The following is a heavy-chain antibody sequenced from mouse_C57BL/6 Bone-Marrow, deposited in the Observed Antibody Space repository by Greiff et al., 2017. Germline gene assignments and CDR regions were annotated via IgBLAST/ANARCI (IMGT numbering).Heavy chain of an antibody. D-gene: IGHD1-1*01. CDR2: SRNKANDYTT. CDR3: ARDGGYGSSFWYFDV. CDR1: GFTFSDFY. J-gene: IGHJ1*03. Sequence: EVQLVESGGGLVQSGRSLRLSCATSGFTFSDFYMEWVRQAPGKGLEWIAASRNKANDYTTEYSASVKGRFIVSRDTSQSILYLQMNALRAEDTAIYYGARDGGYGSSFWYFDVWGTGTTVTVSS. V-gene: IGHV7-1*01.